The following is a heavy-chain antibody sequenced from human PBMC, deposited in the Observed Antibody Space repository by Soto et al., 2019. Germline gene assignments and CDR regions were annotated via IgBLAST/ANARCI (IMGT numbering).Heavy chain of an antibody. CDR3: AASSGYSNYFFDA. CDR2: IYYSGGT. CDR1: GGSFNSGDYH. D-gene: IGHD3-22*01. J-gene: IGHJ4*02. Sequence: PSETLSLTCTVSGGSFNSGDYHWNWIRQSPEKGLEWICYIYYSGGTYYNPSLKSRLPISVDPSKNQFSLTLSSVTAADTAVYYCAASSGYSNYFFDAWGPGTLVTVSS. V-gene: IGHV4-30-4*01.